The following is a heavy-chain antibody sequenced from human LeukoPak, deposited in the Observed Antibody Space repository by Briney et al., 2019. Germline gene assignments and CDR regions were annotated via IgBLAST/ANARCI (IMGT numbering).Heavy chain of an antibody. CDR2: ISGYNGKT. CDR1: GYTFSSYG. Sequence: ASVKVSCKASGYTFSSYGIAWVRQAPGQGLEWMGWISGYNGKTDYAENLQGRVTMTTDTSTTTGYMELRSLRSDDTAVYYRAREGALHDTGDHYLSWFDPWGQGTLVTVSS. D-gene: IGHD2-8*02. J-gene: IGHJ5*02. V-gene: IGHV1-18*01. CDR3: AREGALHDTGDHYLSWFDP.